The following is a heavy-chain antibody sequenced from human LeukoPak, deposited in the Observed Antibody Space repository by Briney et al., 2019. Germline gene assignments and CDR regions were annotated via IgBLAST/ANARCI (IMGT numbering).Heavy chain of an antibody. CDR3: AKDKYGDYAYYMDV. D-gene: IGHD4-17*01. J-gene: IGHJ6*03. V-gene: IGHV3-9*01. Sequence: HPGGSLRLSCAASGFTFSSYAMHWVRQAPGRGLEWVSGISWNSGSIGYADSVKGRFTISRDNAKNSLYLQMNSLRAEDTALYYCAKDKYGDYAYYMDVWGKGTTVTISS. CDR2: ISWNSGSI. CDR1: GFTFSSYA.